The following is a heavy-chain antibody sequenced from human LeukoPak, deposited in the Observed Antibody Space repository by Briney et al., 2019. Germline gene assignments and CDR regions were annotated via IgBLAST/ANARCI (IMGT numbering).Heavy chain of an antibody. Sequence: ASVTVSCKASGYTFTSYGISWVRQAPGQGLEWMGWISAYNGNTNYAQKLQGRVTMTTDTSTSTAYMELRSLRSDDTAVYYCARDNVRRYFNYYDSSGYLDYWGQGTLVTVSS. CDR1: GYTFTSYG. D-gene: IGHD3-22*01. V-gene: IGHV1-18*01. J-gene: IGHJ4*02. CDR2: ISAYNGNT. CDR3: ARDNVRRYFNYYDSSGYLDY.